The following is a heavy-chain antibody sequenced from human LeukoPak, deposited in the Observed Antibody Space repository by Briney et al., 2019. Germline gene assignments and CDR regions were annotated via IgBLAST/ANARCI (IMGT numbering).Heavy chain of an antibody. CDR2: ISYDGSNK. Sequence: GRSLRLSCAASGFTFSSYGTLWVREAPGKRLEWVAVISYDGSNKYYADPVKGRFTISRDNSKNTLYLQMNSLRVEDTAVYYCAKDVRALNNYGSGSSGFYWGQGTLVTVSS. CDR3: AKDVRALNNYGSGSSGFY. CDR1: GFTFSSYG. D-gene: IGHD3-10*01. V-gene: IGHV3-30*18. J-gene: IGHJ4*02.